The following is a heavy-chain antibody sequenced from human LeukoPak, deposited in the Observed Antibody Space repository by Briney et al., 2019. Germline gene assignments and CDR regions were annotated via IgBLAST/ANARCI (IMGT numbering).Heavy chain of an antibody. CDR1: GGSISSSSYY. CDR3: ARQVTYGYAYGYYFDF. J-gene: IGHJ4*02. D-gene: IGHD5-18*01. Sequence: SETLSLTCTVSGGSISSSSYYWGWLRQPPGKGLEWIGNFHYSGTTYCNPSLKSRVAISIDTSKNLFFLRLSSVTAADTAVYYCARQVTYGYAYGYYFDFWGQGALVTVSS. V-gene: IGHV4-39*01. CDR2: FHYSGTT.